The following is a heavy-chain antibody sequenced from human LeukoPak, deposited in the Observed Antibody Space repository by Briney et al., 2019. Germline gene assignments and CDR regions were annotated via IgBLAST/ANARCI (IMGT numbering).Heavy chain of an antibody. V-gene: IGHV3-48*04. J-gene: IGHJ5*02. CDR2: ISSSSSTI. Sequence: HPGGSLRLSCAASGFTFSSYSMNWVRQAPGKGLEWVSYISSSSSTIYYADSVKGRFTISRDNAKNSLYLQMNSLRAEDTAVYYCARDRSLGWFDPWGQGTLVTVSS. CDR1: GFTFSSYS. CDR3: ARDRSLGWFDP.